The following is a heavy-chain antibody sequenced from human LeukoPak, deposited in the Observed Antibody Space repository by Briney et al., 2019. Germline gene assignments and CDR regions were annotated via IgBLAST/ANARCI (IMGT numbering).Heavy chain of an antibody. CDR3: ARGQSRVGATLYY. V-gene: IGHV1-8*03. CDR1: GYTFTSYY. Sequence: ASVKVSCKASGYTFTSYYMHWVRQAPGQGLEWMGWMNPNSGNTGYAQKFQVRVTITRNTSISTAYMELSSLRSEDTAVYYCARGQSRVGATLYYWGQGTLVTVSS. D-gene: IGHD1-26*01. J-gene: IGHJ4*02. CDR2: MNPNSGNT.